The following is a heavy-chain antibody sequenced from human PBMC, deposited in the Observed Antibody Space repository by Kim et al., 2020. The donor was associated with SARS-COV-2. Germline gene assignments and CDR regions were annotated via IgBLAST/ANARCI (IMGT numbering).Heavy chain of an antibody. CDR2: ISSSSSYI. D-gene: IGHD3-10*01. J-gene: IGHJ6*02. V-gene: IGHV3-21*01. CDR1: GFTFTSYS. Sequence: GGSLRLSCAASGFTFTSYSMNWVRQAPGKGLEWVSSISSSSSYIYYADSVKGRFTISRDNAKNSLYLQMNSLRAEDTAVYYCARTGYYGSGSYPESNYYYYYGMDVWGQGTTVTVSS. CDR3: ARTGYYGSGSYPESNYYYYYGMDV.